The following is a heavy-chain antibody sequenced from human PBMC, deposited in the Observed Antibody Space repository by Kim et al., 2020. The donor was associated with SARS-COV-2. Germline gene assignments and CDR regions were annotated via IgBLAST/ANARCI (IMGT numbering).Heavy chain of an antibody. CDR1: GFTVSDAW. D-gene: IGHD3-22*01. Sequence: GGSLRLSCAASGFTVSDAWMSWVRQAPGKGLEWVGHIKSNNDRGTTEYAAPVKGRFTISRDDSKSTLYLQMNSLRTEDTAIYYCTTEDDSLGYYHIIHYYKRHVWGQGTTVTVSS. J-gene: IGHJ6*03. CDR2: IKSNNDRGTT. CDR3: TTEDDSLGYYHIIHYYKRHV. V-gene: IGHV3-15*01.